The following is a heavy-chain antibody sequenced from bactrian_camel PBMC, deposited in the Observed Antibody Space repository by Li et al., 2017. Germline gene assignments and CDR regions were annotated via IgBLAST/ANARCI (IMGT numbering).Heavy chain of an antibody. Sequence: HVQLVESGGGSVQPGGSLKLSCTTSEATYSIHCMGWYRQAPGSACEVVSTISYDGTIYYADLVKGRFTISQDNAENTVNLQMNKLETRDTAVYFCAAFPAAGLGRFVRATAASCRDSYGLAYWGTGTQVTVS. CDR1: EATYSIHC. CDR2: ISYDGTI. V-gene: IGHV3S53*01. D-gene: IGHD3*01. J-gene: IGHJ7*01.